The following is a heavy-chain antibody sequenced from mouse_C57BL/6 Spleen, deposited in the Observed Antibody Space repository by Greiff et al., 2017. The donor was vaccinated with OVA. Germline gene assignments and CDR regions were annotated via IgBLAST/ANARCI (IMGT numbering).Heavy chain of an antibody. CDR1: GYTFTSYW. J-gene: IGHJ3*01. V-gene: IGHV1-69*01. CDR2: IDPSDSYT. Sequence: QVQLQQPGAELVMPGASVKLSCKASGYTFTSYWMHWVKQRPGQGLEWIGEIDPSDSYTNYNQKFKGKSTLTVDKSSSTAYMQLSSLTSEDSAVYYCARGGGSAWFADWGQGTLVTVSA. CDR3: ARGGGSAWFAD.